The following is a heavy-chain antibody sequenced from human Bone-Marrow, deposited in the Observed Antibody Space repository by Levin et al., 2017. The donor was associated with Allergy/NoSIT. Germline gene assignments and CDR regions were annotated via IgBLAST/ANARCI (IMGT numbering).Heavy chain of an antibody. CDR3: ARPLYSSTFDP. CDR1: GGSISSSTYY. J-gene: IGHJ5*02. Sequence: TGGSLRLSCTVSGGSISSSTYYWAWIRQPPGKGLEWIGSIYYLGNTFYNPSLQSRVTISVDSSNNQFSLNLRSVTAADTAVYYCARPLYSSTFDPWGLGTLVTVSS. CDR2: IYYLGNT. V-gene: IGHV4-39*01. D-gene: IGHD6-13*01.